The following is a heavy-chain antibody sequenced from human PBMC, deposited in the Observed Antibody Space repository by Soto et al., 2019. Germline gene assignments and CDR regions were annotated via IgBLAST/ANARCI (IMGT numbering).Heavy chain of an antibody. D-gene: IGHD4-17*01. CDR3: VSQPTTAPSLSYLDY. J-gene: IGHJ4*01. Sequence: SETLSLTCTVSGGSVTNSSYYWGWIRQSPGKGLEWIGSVYYRGRSYSKSSVKSRVTISVDTSKNRFSLSLNSVTASDTAVYFCVSQPTTAPSLSYLDYWGPGALLPASP. V-gene: IGHV4-39*01. CDR1: GGSVTNSSYY. CDR2: VYYRGRS.